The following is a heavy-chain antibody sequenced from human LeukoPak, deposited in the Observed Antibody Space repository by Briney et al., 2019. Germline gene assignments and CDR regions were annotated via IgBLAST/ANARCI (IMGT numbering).Heavy chain of an antibody. Sequence: SETLSLTCTVSGGSISSYYWSWIRQPPGKGLEWIGYIYYSGSTNYNPSLKSRVTISVDTSKNQFTLKLSSATAADTAVYYCAREICSGGSCYFDYWGQGTLVTVSS. V-gene: IGHV4-59*01. J-gene: IGHJ4*02. CDR3: AREICSGGSCYFDY. CDR2: IYYSGST. CDR1: GGSISSYY. D-gene: IGHD2-15*01.